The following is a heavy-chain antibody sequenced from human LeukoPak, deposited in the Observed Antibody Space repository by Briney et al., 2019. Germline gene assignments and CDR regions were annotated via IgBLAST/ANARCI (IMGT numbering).Heavy chain of an antibody. J-gene: IGHJ5*02. V-gene: IGHV4-31*03. CDR1: GGSISFGGYY. CDR2: IYYSGST. Sequence: SETLSLTCTVSGGSISFGGYYWSWIRQHPGKGLEWIGYIYYSGSTYYNPSLKSRVTISVDTSKNQFSLKLSSVTAADTAVYYCARGSIAVHWFDPWGQGTLVTVSS. CDR3: ARGSIAVHWFDP. D-gene: IGHD6-19*01.